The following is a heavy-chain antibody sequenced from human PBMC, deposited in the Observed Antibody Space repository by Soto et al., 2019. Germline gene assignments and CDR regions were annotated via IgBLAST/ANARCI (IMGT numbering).Heavy chain of an antibody. V-gene: IGHV4-59*08. CDR1: GDSISSYY. Sequence: SETLSLTCTVSGDSISSYYWSWIRQPPGKGLEWIGYVHYSGSTSYNPSLKSRVTISRDTSKNQFSLKLNSVTAADTAVYYCARGIRCTSCYPLPHYYYYGMDVWGQGTTVTVSS. CDR2: VHYSGST. CDR3: ARGIRCTSCYPLPHYYYYGMDV. J-gene: IGHJ6*02. D-gene: IGHD2-2*01.